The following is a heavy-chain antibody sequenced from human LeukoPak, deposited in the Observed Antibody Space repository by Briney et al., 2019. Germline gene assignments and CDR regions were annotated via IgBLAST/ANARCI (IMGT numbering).Heavy chain of an antibody. J-gene: IGHJ6*02. Sequence: ASVKVSCKASGYTFTSYDINWVRQATGQGLEWMGWMNPNSGNTGYAQKFQGRVTMTRNNSISTAYMELSSLRSEDTAVYYCARGKNPLLHYGMDVWGQGTTVTVSS. D-gene: IGHD2-15*01. CDR1: GYTFTSYD. CDR3: ARGKNPLLHYGMDV. V-gene: IGHV1-8*01. CDR2: MNPNSGNT.